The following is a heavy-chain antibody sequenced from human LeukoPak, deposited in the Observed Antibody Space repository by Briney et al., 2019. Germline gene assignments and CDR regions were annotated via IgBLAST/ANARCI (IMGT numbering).Heavy chain of an antibody. J-gene: IGHJ3*02. V-gene: IGHV1-46*01. CDR1: GYTFTSYY. CDR3: ARDRYDSSGYSSFDDAFGI. D-gene: IGHD3-22*01. Sequence: ASVKVSCKASGYTFTSYYMHWVRQAPGQGLEWMGIINPSGGSTSYAQKFQGRVTMTRDMSTSTVYMELSSLRSEDTAVYYCARDRYDSSGYSSFDDAFGIWGQGTMVTVSS. CDR2: INPSGGST.